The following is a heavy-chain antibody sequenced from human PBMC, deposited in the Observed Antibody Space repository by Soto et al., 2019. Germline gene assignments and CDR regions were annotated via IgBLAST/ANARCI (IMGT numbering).Heavy chain of an antibody. CDR2: ITTSGGGT. CDR3: ARDFHYVFYF. Sequence: GGSLRLSCEASGFTFTSYTMNWVRQAPGQGLEWLAYITTSGGGTFLADSVKGRFTISRDNAKSSLYLQINGLRAEDTAVYYCARDFHYVFYFWGQGTLVTGSS. D-gene: IGHD3-10*02. J-gene: IGHJ4*02. V-gene: IGHV3-48*01. CDR1: GFTFTSYT.